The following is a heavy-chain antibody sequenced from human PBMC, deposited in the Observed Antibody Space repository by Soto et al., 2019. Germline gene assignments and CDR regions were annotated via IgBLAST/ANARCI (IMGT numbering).Heavy chain of an antibody. CDR3: ARGVVPAAPDVFDI. J-gene: IGHJ3*02. CDR2: ILYDGSNK. V-gene: IGHV3-30-3*01. D-gene: IGHD2-2*01. CDR1: GLIFSSYA. Sequence: GALRLSCVASGLIFSSYAMHWVRQAPGKGLEWVAVILYDGSNKYYADSVKGRFTISRDNSKNTLYLQMNSLTAEDTAVYYCARGVVPAAPDVFDIWGRGTMVTVSS.